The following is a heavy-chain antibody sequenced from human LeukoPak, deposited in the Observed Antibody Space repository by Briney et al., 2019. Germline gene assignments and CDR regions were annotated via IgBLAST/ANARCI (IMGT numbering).Heavy chain of an antibody. CDR3: ARGFDGNFDY. Sequence: GGSLRLSCAASGFTFSNDGMSWVRRAPGKGLEWVSVISGSGDNTYHADSVKGRFAISRDNSKNTLYLQMNSLRAEDTALYYCARGFDGNFDYWGQGTLVTVSP. D-gene: IGHD3-9*01. J-gene: IGHJ4*02. V-gene: IGHV3-23*01. CDR2: ISGSGDNT. CDR1: GFTFSNDG.